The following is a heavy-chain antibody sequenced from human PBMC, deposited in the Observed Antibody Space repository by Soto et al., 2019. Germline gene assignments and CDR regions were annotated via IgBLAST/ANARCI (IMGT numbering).Heavy chain of an antibody. J-gene: IGHJ6*03. CDR2: IYPGDSDT. D-gene: IGHD5-18*01. CDR3: ARHVSVDTAMGDYYYYMDV. CDR1: GYSFTSYW. V-gene: IGHV5-51*01. Sequence: GESLKISCKGSGYSFTSYWIGWVRQMPGKGLEWMGIIYPGDSDTRYSPSFQGQVTISADKSISTAYLQWSSLKASDTAMYYCARHVSVDTAMGDYYYYMDVWGKGTTVTVSS.